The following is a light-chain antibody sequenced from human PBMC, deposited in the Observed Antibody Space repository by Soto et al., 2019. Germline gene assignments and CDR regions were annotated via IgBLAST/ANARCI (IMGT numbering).Light chain of an antibody. V-gene: IGLV2-8*01. CDR2: EVV. Sequence: QSVLTQPPSASGSPGQSVTISCTGTKNDIGVYDFVSWYQHHPGKAPRLIIYEVVERPSGVPDRFSGSKSGNTASLTVSGLQAADEADYFCFSYTANDNWVFGGGTKLTVL. CDR1: KNDIGVYDF. CDR3: FSYTANDNWV. J-gene: IGLJ3*02.